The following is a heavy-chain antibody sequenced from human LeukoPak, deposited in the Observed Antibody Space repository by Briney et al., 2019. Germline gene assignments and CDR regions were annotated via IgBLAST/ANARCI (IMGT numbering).Heavy chain of an antibody. CDR3: ARVGYSFSINDWSRIGLGAYPTKYYYYMDV. V-gene: IGHV4-59*08. CDR1: GGSISSYY. D-gene: IGHD5-18*01. J-gene: IGHJ6*03. Sequence: PSETLSLTCTVSGGSISSYYWSWIRQPPGKGLEWIGYIYYSGSTNYNPSLKSRVTISVDTSKNQFSLKLSSVTAADTAVYYCARVGYSFSINDWSRIGLGAYPTKYYYYMDVWGKGTTVTVSS. CDR2: IYYSGST.